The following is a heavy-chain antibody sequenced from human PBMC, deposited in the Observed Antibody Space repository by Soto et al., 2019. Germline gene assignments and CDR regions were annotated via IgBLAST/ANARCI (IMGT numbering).Heavy chain of an antibody. CDR2: TYYRSKWYN. J-gene: IGHJ5*02. V-gene: IGHV6-1*01. D-gene: IGHD2-2*01. CDR1: GDSVSSNSAA. Sequence: PSQTLSLTCAISGDSVSSNSAAWNWIRQSPSRGLEWLGRTYYRSKWYNDYAVSVKSRIIINPDTTKNQFSLQLNSVTPEDTAVYYCARGSPTIVVVGTGWFDPWGQGTLVTVSS. CDR3: ARGSPTIVVVGTGWFDP.